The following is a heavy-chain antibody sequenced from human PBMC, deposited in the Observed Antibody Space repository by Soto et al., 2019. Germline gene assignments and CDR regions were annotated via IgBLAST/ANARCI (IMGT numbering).Heavy chain of an antibody. Sequence: PSETLSLTCTVSGGSVSGRFYYWSWIRQPPGKGLEWIGYIYYSGSTIYNPSLKSRVTISVDTSKNQFSLKLSSVTAADTAVYYCARVDTTMGPRFDYWRQGTLVTVSS. CDR1: GGSVSGRFYY. V-gene: IGHV4-61*01. CDR3: ARVDTTMGPRFDY. CDR2: IYYSGST. D-gene: IGHD5-18*01. J-gene: IGHJ4*02.